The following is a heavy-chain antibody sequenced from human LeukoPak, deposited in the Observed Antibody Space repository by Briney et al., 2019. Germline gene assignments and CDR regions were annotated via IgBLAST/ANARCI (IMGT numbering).Heavy chain of an antibody. CDR2: IIPIFGTA. Sequence: SVKVSCKASGGTFSSYAISWMRQAPGQRLEWMGRIIPIFGTANYAQKFQGRVTITTDESTSTAYMELSSLRSEDTAVYYCARPPQLTDDAFDIWGQGTMVTVSS. J-gene: IGHJ3*02. CDR3: ARPPQLTDDAFDI. V-gene: IGHV1-69*05. CDR1: GGTFSSYA. D-gene: IGHD1-1*01.